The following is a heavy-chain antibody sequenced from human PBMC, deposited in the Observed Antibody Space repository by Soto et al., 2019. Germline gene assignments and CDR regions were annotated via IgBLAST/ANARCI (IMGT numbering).Heavy chain of an antibody. CDR3: ARSGFPGIAAY. CDR2: IIPIFGTA. V-gene: IGHV1-69*13. D-gene: IGHD6-13*01. J-gene: IGHJ4*02. Sequence: SVKVSCKASGGTFSSYAISWVRQAPGQGIEWMGGIIPIFGTANYAQKFQGRVTITADESTSTAYMELSSLRFDDTAVYYCARSGFPGIAAYWGQGTLVTVSS. CDR1: GGTFSSYA.